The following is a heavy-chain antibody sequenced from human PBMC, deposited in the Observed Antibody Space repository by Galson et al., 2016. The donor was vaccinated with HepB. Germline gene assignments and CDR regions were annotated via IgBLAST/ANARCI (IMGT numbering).Heavy chain of an antibody. J-gene: IGHJ4*02. Sequence: SLRLSCAASGFTFSSCAMHWVRQAPGKGLEWVAITSQDGNEKYYADSVKGRFTISRDNSKNTVFLQMNSLRAEDTAVYYCAKDGAGERRGYSHDHWGQGTLVTVSS. D-gene: IGHD3-22*01. V-gene: IGHV3-30*18. CDR3: AKDGAGERRGYSHDH. CDR2: TSQDGNEK. CDR1: GFTFSSCA.